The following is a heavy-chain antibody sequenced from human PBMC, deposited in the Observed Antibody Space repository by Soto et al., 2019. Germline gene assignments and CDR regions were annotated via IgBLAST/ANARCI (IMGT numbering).Heavy chain of an antibody. CDR1: GFTFDDYT. J-gene: IGHJ6*02. CDR3: AKDRYSSSSLDYYYYSGMDF. V-gene: IGHV3-9*01. CDR2: INWNGVAM. Sequence: EVQLVESGGGLVQPGRSLRLSCAASGFTFDDYTMHWVRQAPGKGLEWVSSINWNGVAMDYADSVRGRFTISRDNARNSLILQMSSLRPEDTALYYCAKDRYSSSSLDYYYYSGMDFWGHGTRVTVSS. D-gene: IGHD6-6*01.